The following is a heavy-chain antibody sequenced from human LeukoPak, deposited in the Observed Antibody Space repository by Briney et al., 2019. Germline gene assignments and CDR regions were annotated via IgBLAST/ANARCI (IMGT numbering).Heavy chain of an antibody. CDR1: GYTFTSYG. J-gene: IGHJ4*02. CDR2: ISAYNGNT. V-gene: IGHV1-18*01. Sequence: ASVKVSXKASGYTFTSYGISWMRQAPGQGLEWMGWISAYNGNTNYAQKFQGRVTMTTDTSTSTAYMELKSLRSDDTAVFYGATELGDYWGQGTLVTVSS. D-gene: IGHD1-26*01. CDR3: ATELGDY.